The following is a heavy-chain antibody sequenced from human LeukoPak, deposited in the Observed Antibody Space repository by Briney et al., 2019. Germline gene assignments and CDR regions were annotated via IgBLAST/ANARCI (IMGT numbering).Heavy chain of an antibody. Sequence: GASVKVSCKASGGIFSRYAISWVRQAPGQGLEWMGGIIPIFGTANYAQKSQGRVTITADESTSTAYMELSSLRSEDTAVYYCARGWDHDSDGRPTAYVYWGQGTLVTVSS. CDR3: ARGWDHDSDGRPTAYVY. CDR1: GGIFSRYA. CDR2: IIPIFGTA. J-gene: IGHJ4*02. D-gene: IGHD3-22*01. V-gene: IGHV1-69*13.